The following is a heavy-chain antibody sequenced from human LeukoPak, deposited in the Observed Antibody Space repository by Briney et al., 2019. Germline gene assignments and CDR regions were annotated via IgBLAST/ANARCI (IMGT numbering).Heavy chain of an antibody. D-gene: IGHD2-15*01. J-gene: IGHJ6*03. CDR1: GFTFSSYS. CDR2: ISSSSSYI. CDR3: ARVYCSGGSCYYYYMDV. Sequence: PGGSLRLSCAASGFTFSSYSMNWVRQAPGKGLEWVSSISSSSSYIYYADSVKGRFTISRDNAKNSLYLQMNSLRAEDTAVYYCARVYCSGGSCYYYYMDVWGKGTTVTVSS. V-gene: IGHV3-21*01.